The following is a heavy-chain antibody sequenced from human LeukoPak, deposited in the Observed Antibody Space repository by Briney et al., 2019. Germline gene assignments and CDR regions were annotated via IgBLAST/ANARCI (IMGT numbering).Heavy chain of an antibody. CDR1: GFTFSSYS. J-gene: IGHJ6*02. CDR2: ISSSSSYI. CDR3: ARDWARYGMDV. D-gene: IGHD7-27*01. Sequence: SGGSLRLSCAASGFTFSSYSMNWVRQAPGKGLEWVSSISSSSSYIYYADSVKGRFTISRDNAKNSLYLQMNSLRAEDTAVYYCARDWARYGMDVWGQGTTVTVSS. V-gene: IGHV3-21*01.